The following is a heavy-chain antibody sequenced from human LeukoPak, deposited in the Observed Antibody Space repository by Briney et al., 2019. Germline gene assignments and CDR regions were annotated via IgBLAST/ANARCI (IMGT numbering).Heavy chain of an antibody. CDR3: ARKTGDC. Sequence: GGSLRLSCAASGFTFSSNWMHWVRQAPGKGLVWVSRIKGDGSSTSYADSVKGRFTISRDNAKNTLFLQMNSLRAEDTAVYYCARKTGDCWGQGTLVIVSS. CDR2: IKGDGSST. CDR1: GFTFSSNW. D-gene: IGHD1-14*01. V-gene: IGHV3-74*01. J-gene: IGHJ4*02.